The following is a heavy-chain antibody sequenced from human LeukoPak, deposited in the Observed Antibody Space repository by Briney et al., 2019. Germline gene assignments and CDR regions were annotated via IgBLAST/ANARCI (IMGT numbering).Heavy chain of an antibody. CDR1: GGTFSSYA. J-gene: IGHJ3*02. CDR3: ARARDGSGSYYINDAFDI. V-gene: IGHV1-69*13. CDR2: IIPIFGTA. D-gene: IGHD3-10*01. Sequence: GASVKVSCKASGGTFSSYAISWVRQAPGQGLEWMGGIIPIFGTANYAQKFQGRVTITADESTSTAYMELSSLRSEDTAVYYCARARDGSGSYYINDAFDIRGQGTMVTVSS.